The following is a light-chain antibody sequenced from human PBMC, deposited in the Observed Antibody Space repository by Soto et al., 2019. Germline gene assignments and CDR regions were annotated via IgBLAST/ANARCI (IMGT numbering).Light chain of an antibody. CDR2: GAS. J-gene: IGKJ1*01. CDR3: QQYSNWPPGT. CDR1: QSVSSY. Sequence: EIVLTQSPATLSLSPGERATLSCRASQSVSSYLAWYQQKPGQAPRLLIYGASTRATGIPARFSGSGSGTEFTLTISSLQSEDLAVYYCQQYSNWPPGTVGQGNKVDIK. V-gene: IGKV3-15*01.